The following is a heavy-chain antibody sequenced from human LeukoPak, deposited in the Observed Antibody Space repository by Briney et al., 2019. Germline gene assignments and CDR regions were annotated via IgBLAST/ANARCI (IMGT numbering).Heavy chain of an antibody. CDR1: GGTFISYA. Sequence: SVKVSCKGSGGTFISYAISWVRQAPGQGIEWMGGIITIFGTANYAQKFQGRVTITADEATSTDYMEVSSLRSEDTAVYYCAREEVYCSSTSCYFPWGQGTLVTVSS. CDR2: IITIFGTA. D-gene: IGHD2-2*01. J-gene: IGHJ5*02. V-gene: IGHV1-69*13. CDR3: AREEVYCSSTSCYFP.